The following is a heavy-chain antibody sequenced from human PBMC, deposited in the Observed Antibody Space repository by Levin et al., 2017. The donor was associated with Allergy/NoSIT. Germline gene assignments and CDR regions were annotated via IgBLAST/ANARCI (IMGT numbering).Heavy chain of an antibody. CDR2: IYYSGST. CDR3: ARDRLYCSGGSCYSPRYAFDI. D-gene: IGHD2-15*01. Sequence: SETLSLTCTVSGGSISSGGYYWSWIRQHPGKGLEWIGYIYYSGSTYYNPSLKSRVTISVDTSKNQFSLKLSSVTAADTAVYYCARDRLYCSGGSCYSPRYAFDIWGQGTMVTVSS. J-gene: IGHJ3*02. CDR1: GGSISSGGYY. V-gene: IGHV4-31*03.